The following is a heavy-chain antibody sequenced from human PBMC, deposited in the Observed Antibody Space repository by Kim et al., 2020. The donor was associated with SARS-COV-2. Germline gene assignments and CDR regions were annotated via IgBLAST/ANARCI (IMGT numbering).Heavy chain of an antibody. Sequence: GGTNYAKKFQGRVPMTRDTSITTVYLELTRLRFDDTAVYYCARSSLLDFDYWGQGTLVTVSS. V-gene: IGHV1-2*02. CDR2: GGT. CDR3: ARSSLLDFDY. D-gene: IGHD3-10*01. J-gene: IGHJ4*02.